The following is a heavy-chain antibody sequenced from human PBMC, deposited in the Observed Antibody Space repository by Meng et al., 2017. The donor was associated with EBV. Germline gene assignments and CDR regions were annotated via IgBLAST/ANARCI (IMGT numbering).Heavy chain of an antibody. V-gene: IGHV4-4*02. CDR2: IYHSGST. Sequence: QVQLPHPGPGLVKPSGSLSLTCAVSGGSISSSNWWRWVRQPPGKGLERIGEIYHSGSTNYNPSLKSRVTISVYTSKHQFSLNLSSVTAADTAVYYCARVVATIFTNWFDPWGQGTLVTVPS. D-gene: IGHD5-12*01. CDR3: ARVVATIFTNWFDP. J-gene: IGHJ5*02. CDR1: GGSISSSNW.